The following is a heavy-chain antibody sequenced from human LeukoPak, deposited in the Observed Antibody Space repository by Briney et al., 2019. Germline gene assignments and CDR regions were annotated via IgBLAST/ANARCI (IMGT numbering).Heavy chain of an antibody. CDR2: IYSGGST. CDR3: ARAPDSSGVFDY. D-gene: IGHD2-15*01. V-gene: IGHV3-66*01. CDR1: GFTVSSNY. J-gene: IGHJ4*02. Sequence: GGSLRLSCAASGFTVSSNYMSWVRQAPGKGLEWVSVIYSGGSTYYADSVKGRFTISRENAKNSLYLQMNSLRAGDTAVYYCARAPDSSGVFDYWGQGTLVTVSS.